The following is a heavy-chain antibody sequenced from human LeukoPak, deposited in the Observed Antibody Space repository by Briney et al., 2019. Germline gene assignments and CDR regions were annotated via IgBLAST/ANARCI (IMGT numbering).Heavy chain of an antibody. CDR3: ARSSYSAPSD. CDR1: GFAVSSNY. CDR2: IYSGGST. D-gene: IGHD1-26*01. Sequence: PGGSLRLSCAASGFAVSSNYMSWVRQAPGKGLEWVSVIYSGGSTYYADSVKGRFTISRDNSKNTLYLQMNSLRAEDTAVYYCARSSYSAPSDWGQGTLVTVSS. V-gene: IGHV3-66*01. J-gene: IGHJ4*02.